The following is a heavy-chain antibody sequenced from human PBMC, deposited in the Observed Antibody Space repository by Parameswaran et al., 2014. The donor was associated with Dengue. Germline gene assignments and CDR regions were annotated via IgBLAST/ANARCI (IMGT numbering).Heavy chain of an antibody. D-gene: IGHD3-10*01. CDR2: IYSGGST. CDR1: GFTVSSNY. Sequence: QAGGSLRLSCAASGFTVSSNYMSWVRQAPGKGLEWVSVIYSGGSTYYVDSVKGRFTISRDNSKNTLYLQMNSLRAEDTAVYYCARGASGSYQHSYYFDYWGQGTLVTVSS. V-gene: IGHV3-53*01. CDR3: ARGASGSYQHSYYFDY. J-gene: IGHJ4*02.